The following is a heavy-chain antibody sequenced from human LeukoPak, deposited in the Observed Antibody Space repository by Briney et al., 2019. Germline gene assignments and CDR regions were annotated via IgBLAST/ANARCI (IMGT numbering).Heavy chain of an antibody. CDR2: XXPANSDT. D-gene: IGHD3-10*01. CDR1: GYIFTTYC. V-gene: IGHV5-51*01. Sequence: GESLKISCQVSGYIFTTYCIGWVRQMPRXXXXXXXXXXPANSDTTXTPSSQGXXXXSAATSISTVSLQWRSVTASDTATYYCARQSRDGSKTRGYYFDSWGQGTLVTVSS. CDR3: ARQSRDGSKTRGYYFDS. J-gene: IGHJ4*02.